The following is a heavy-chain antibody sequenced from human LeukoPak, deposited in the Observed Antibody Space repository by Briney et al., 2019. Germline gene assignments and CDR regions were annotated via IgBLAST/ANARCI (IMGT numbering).Heavy chain of an antibody. CDR2: VYSGGST. Sequence: PGGSLRLSCAASGFTVSSTDMSWVRQAPGKGLEWVSAVYSGGSTYYADSVKGRFTISRDNSKNTLYLQMNSLRAEDTAVYYCAKDLSTRHYYGSGSYTGPFDYWGQGTLVTVSS. V-gene: IGHV3-53*01. D-gene: IGHD3-10*01. J-gene: IGHJ4*02. CDR1: GFTVSSTD. CDR3: AKDLSTRHYYGSGSYTGPFDY.